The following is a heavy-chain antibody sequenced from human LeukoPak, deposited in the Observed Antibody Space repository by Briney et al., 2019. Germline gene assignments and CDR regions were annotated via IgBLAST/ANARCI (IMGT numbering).Heavy chain of an antibody. D-gene: IGHD2-2*02. J-gene: IGHJ5*02. Sequence: SETLALTCAVYGRSFSGYYWSWIRQPPGKGLKWIGEINHSGSTNYNPSLKSRVTISVDTSKNQFSLKLSSVTAADTAVYYCARHYCSSTSCYTSWWFDPWGQGTLVTVSS. V-gene: IGHV4-34*01. CDR3: ARHYCSSTSCYTSWWFDP. CDR1: GRSFSGYY. CDR2: INHSGST.